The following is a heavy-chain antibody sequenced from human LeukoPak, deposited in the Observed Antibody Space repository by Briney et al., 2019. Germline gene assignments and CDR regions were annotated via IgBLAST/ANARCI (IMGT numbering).Heavy chain of an antibody. CDR3: ARSPGLYNYGYSAIDY. CDR2: IYSSGST. Sequence: SETLSLTCTVSGYSIRSGYYWGWIRQPAGKGLEWIGRIYSSGSTYYNPSLKSRVTISVDTSKNQFSLKLSSVTAADTAVYYCARSPGLYNYGYSAIDYWGQGTLVTVSS. J-gene: IGHJ4*02. D-gene: IGHD5-18*01. CDR1: GYSIRSGYY. V-gene: IGHV4-38-2*02.